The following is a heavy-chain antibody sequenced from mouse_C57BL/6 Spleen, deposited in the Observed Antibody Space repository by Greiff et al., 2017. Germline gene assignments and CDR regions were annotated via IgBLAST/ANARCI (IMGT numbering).Heavy chain of an antibody. J-gene: IGHJ4*01. V-gene: IGHV5-9-1*02. Sequence: DVHLVESGEGLVKPGGSLKLSCAASGFTFSSYAMSWVRQTPEKRLEWVAYISSGGDYIYYADTVKGRFTISRDNARNTLYLQMSSLKSEDTAMYYCTRADYSNYGSYAMDYWGQGTSVTVSS. CDR1: GFTFSSYA. CDR2: ISSGGDYI. D-gene: IGHD2-5*01. CDR3: TRADYSNYGSYAMDY.